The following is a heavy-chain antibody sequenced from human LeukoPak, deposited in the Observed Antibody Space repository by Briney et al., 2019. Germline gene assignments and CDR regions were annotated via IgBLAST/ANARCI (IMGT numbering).Heavy chain of an antibody. Sequence: SETLSLTCAVYGGSFSGYYWSWIRQPPGKGLEWIGEINHSGSINYNPSLKSRVTISVDTSKNQFSLKLSSVTAADTAVYYCAIKPPSGWFGTGWLDPWGQGTLVTVSS. V-gene: IGHV4-34*01. CDR3: AIKPPSGWFGTGWLDP. J-gene: IGHJ5*02. CDR2: INHSGSI. D-gene: IGHD3-10*01. CDR1: GGSFSGYY.